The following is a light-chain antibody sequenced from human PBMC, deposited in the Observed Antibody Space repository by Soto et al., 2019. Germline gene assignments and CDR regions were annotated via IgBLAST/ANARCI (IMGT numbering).Light chain of an antibody. V-gene: IGKV1-39*01. CDR1: QTIRKY. Sequence: IQMTQSPSSLSASVGDSVTITCRASQTIRKYLNWYQQKPRIAPKLLIYTASRLQSGVPSRFNGSGSETDFTLTINNLQPEDFATYYCQQSYSTPPITFGQGTRLEI. J-gene: IGKJ5*01. CDR2: TAS. CDR3: QQSYSTPPIT.